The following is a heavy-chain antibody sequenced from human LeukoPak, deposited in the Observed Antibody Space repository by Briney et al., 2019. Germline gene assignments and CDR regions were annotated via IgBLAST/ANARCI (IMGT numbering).Heavy chain of an antibody. CDR1: GFTFSSYA. J-gene: IGHJ3*02. V-gene: IGHV3-30*04. CDR2: ISYDGSNK. D-gene: IGHD2-15*01. Sequence: GGSLRLSCAASGFTFSSYAMHWVRQAPGRGLEWVAVISYDGSNKYYADSVKGRFTISRDNSKNTLCLQMNSLRAEDTAVYYCARERGSVDCSGGSCYSGNAFDIWGQGTMVTVSS. CDR3: ARERGSVDCSGGSCYSGNAFDI.